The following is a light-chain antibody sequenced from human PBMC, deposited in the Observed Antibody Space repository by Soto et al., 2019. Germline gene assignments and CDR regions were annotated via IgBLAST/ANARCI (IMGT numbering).Light chain of an antibody. CDR3: QQYGSSGT. CDR2: GAS. V-gene: IGKV3-20*01. J-gene: IGKJ1*01. Sequence: IVMTQSPATLSVSPGEIATLSFRASQNIYYNVAWYQQKPGQAPRLLIYGASNRATGIPDRFSGSGSGTDFTLTISRLEPEDFAVYYCQQYGSSGTFGQGTKVDIK. CDR1: QNIYYN.